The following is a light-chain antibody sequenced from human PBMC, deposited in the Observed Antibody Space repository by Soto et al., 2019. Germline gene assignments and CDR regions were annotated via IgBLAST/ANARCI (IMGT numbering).Light chain of an antibody. CDR3: CAYVSSNTLL. V-gene: IGLV2-23*01. Sequence: QSALTQPASVSGSPGQSITISCTGTSSDVGGYDLVSWYQQHPGKAPKLIIYECSKRPSGISNRFSGSKSGNTASLIISGLQGDDEGDYYCCAYVSSNTLLFGGGTKLTVL. J-gene: IGLJ3*02. CDR1: SSDVGGYDL. CDR2: ECS.